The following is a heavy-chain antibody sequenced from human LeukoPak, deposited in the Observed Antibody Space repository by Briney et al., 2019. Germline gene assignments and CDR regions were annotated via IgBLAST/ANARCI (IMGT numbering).Heavy chain of an antibody. J-gene: IGHJ4*02. Sequence: PGGSLRLSCAASGFTFDDYAMHWVRQAPGKGLEWVSGVSASGSSTDYADSVKGRFTISRDNSKNTLYLQMNNLRVEDTAMYFCAKERQTGDFFTSDFWGQGTLVTVSS. D-gene: IGHD4-17*01. CDR3: AKERQTGDFFTSDF. CDR2: VSASGSST. CDR1: GFTFDDYA. V-gene: IGHV3-23*01.